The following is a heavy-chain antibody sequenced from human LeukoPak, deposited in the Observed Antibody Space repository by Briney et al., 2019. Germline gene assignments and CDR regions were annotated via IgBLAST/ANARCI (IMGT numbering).Heavy chain of an antibody. CDR2: IYSGGST. V-gene: IGHV3-53*01. D-gene: IGHD3-10*01. Sequence: GGSLRLSCAASGFTVSSNYMSWVRQAPGKGLEWVSVIYSGGSTYYADSVKGRFTISRDNSKNTLYLQVNSLRAEDTAVYYCARGGGVLLWFGGESAFDIWGQGTMVTVSS. CDR3: ARGGGVLLWFGGESAFDI. CDR1: GFTVSSNY. J-gene: IGHJ3*02.